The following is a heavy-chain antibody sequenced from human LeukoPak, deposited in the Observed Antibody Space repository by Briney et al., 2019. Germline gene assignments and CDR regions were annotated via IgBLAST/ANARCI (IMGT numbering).Heavy chain of an antibody. D-gene: IGHD3-9*01. Sequence: ASVKVSCKASGYTFTGYYMHWVRQAPGQGLEWMGWINPNSGGTNYAQKFQGRVTMTRDTSISTAYMELSRLRSDDTAVYYCARDPDYYDILTGYYSPAPPFDYWGQGTLVTVSP. CDR3: ARDPDYYDILTGYYSPAPPFDY. V-gene: IGHV1-2*02. CDR1: GYTFTGYY. CDR2: INPNSGGT. J-gene: IGHJ4*02.